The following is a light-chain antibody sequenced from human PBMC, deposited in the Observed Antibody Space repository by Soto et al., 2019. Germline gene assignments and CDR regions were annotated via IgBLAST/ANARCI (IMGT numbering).Light chain of an antibody. V-gene: IGLV2-14*01. CDR2: EVT. CDR3: SSYRGSSTYV. CDR1: SSDVGSYNY. J-gene: IGLJ1*01. Sequence: QSALTQPASVSGSPGQSITISCTGTSSDVGSYNYVSWHQQHPGQAPKLMIYEVTYRASGVPDRFSASKSGNTASLTISGLHAGDEADYYCSSYRGSSTYVFGTGTKLTVL.